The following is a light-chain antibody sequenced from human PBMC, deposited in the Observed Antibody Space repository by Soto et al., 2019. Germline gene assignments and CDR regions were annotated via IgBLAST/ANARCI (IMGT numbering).Light chain of an antibody. V-gene: IGKV1-12*01. CDR1: QGISSW. CDR2: AAS. Sequence: DIQMTQSPSSVSASVGDRVTITCRASQGISSWLAWFQQKPGEAPRLLIYAASSLHSGVPSRFSGSGSGTEFTLTISSLQSEDFAVYYCQQYNNWPPWTFGQGTKVEIK. J-gene: IGKJ1*01. CDR3: QQYNNWPPWT.